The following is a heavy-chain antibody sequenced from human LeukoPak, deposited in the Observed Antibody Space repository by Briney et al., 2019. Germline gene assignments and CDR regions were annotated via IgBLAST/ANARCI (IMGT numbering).Heavy chain of an antibody. CDR1: GLSISNDW. D-gene: IGHD3-10*01. CDR3: TLIQGWGSGSYYRDF. CDR2: VKSKSAGETT. J-gene: IGHJ4*02. V-gene: IGHV3-15*01. Sequence: PGGSLRLSCAASGLSISNDWMSWVRQAPGKGLEWVAHVKSKSAGETTDYAAPVKDRLTISRDDSKNTLYLQMNSLKTEDTAVYYCTLIQGWGSGSYYRDFWGQGTLVTVSS.